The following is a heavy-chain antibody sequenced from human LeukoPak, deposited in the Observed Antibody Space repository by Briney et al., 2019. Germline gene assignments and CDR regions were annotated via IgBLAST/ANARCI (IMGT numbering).Heavy chain of an antibody. Sequence: GESLKISCQGSGYSFTSYWIGWVRQMPGKGLEWMGTIYPGDSDTTSSPSFQGQVTISADKSISTAYLQWSSLKASDTAMYYCARLTNYDILTGYYAGLYYFDYWGQGTLVTVSS. V-gene: IGHV5-51*01. J-gene: IGHJ4*02. CDR1: GYSFTSYW. CDR3: ARLTNYDILTGYYAGLYYFDY. D-gene: IGHD3-9*01. CDR2: IYPGDSDT.